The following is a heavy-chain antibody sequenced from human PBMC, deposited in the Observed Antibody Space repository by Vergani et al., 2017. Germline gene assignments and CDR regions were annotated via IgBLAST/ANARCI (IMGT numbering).Heavy chain of an antibody. V-gene: IGHV3-48*04. Sequence: EVQLVESGGGLVQPGGSLRLSCAASGFTFNSYNMNWVRQAPGKGLEWVSYISSSSSTIYYADSVKGRFTISRENAKNSLYLQMNSLRAEDTAVYYCARVSRIQLWLWDYWGQGTLVTVSS. CDR2: ISSSSSTI. J-gene: IGHJ4*02. D-gene: IGHD5-18*01. CDR1: GFTFNSYN. CDR3: ARVSRIQLWLWDY.